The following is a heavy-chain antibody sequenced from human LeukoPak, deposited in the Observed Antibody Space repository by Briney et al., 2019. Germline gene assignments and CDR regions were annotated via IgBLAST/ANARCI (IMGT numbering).Heavy chain of an antibody. CDR2: INSDGSST. Sequence: GGSLRLSCAASGFTFSSYWMHWVRQAPGKGLVWVSRINSDGSSTSYADSVKGRFTISRDNAKNTLYLQMNSLRAEDTAVYYCAKEYYNVLTAYSDYWGQGTLVTVSS. D-gene: IGHD3-9*01. V-gene: IGHV3-74*01. J-gene: IGHJ4*02. CDR1: GFTFSSYW. CDR3: AKEYYNVLTAYSDY.